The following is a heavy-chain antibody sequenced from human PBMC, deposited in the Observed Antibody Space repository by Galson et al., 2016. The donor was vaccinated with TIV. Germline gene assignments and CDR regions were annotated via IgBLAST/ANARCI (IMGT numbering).Heavy chain of an antibody. CDR3: ARERRHCGNECFLYYYYGMDV. J-gene: IGHJ6*02. CDR1: GFPVSDNY. CDR2: VHTGGNT. D-gene: IGHD4-23*01. V-gene: IGHV3-66*02. Sequence: LRLSCAASGFPVSDNYMTWVRRAPGKGLEWVSIVHTGGNTNYADSVKGRFPISRDNSKNTVYLQMGRLRAEDTAVYYCARERRHCGNECFLYYYYGMDVWGQGTTVTVSS.